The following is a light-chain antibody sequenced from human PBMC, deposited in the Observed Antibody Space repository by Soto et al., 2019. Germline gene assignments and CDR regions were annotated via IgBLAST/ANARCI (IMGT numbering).Light chain of an antibody. Sequence: QSALTQPASVSGSPGQSITISCTGTSSDVGGYNYVSWYQQHPGKAPKLMIYEVSNRPSGVSNRFSASKSGNTASLTISGLQAEDEADYYCSSYTSSSSVVFGGGTKPDRP. J-gene: IGLJ2*01. CDR1: SSDVGGYNY. CDR2: EVS. CDR3: SSYTSSSSVV. V-gene: IGLV2-14*01.